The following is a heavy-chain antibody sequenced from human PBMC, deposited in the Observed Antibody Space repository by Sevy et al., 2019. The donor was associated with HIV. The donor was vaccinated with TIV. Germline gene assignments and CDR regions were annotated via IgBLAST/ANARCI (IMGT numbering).Heavy chain of an antibody. CDR2: INHSGST. D-gene: IGHD3-22*01. CDR1: GGSFSGYY. V-gene: IGHV4-34*01. Sequence: SETLSLTCAVYGGSFSGYYWSWIRQPPGKGLEWIGEINHSGSTNYNPSLKGRVTISVDTSKNQFSLKLSSVTAADTAVYYCARGIGSYYYDSSGYAFDIWGQGTMVTVSS. CDR3: ARGIGSYYYDSSGYAFDI. J-gene: IGHJ3*02.